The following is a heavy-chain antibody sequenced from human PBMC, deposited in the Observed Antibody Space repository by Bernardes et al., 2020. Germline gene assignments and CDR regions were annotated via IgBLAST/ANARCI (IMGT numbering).Heavy chain of an antibody. Sequence: ASVKVSCMASGYSFSTYGISWVRQAPGQGLEWMGWMSTYNDNRHYAPKFQGRLNMTTDIFTNTAYMELGGLRSDDTAIYYCARARVGWTGGDYWGQGTLITVSS. CDR2: MSTYNDNR. D-gene: IGHD7-27*01. J-gene: IGHJ4*02. CDR1: GYSFSTYG. CDR3: ARARVGWTGGDY. V-gene: IGHV1-18*01.